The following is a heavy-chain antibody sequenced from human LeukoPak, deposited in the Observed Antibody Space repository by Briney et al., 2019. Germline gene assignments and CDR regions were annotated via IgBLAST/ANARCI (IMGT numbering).Heavy chain of an antibody. CDR3: ARESGGNSFDY. J-gene: IGHJ4*02. Sequence: WVSAISRSGGSTYYADSVKGRFTISRDNSKNTLYLQMNSLRAEDTAVYYCARESGGNSFDYWGQGTLVTVSS. V-gene: IGHV3-23*01. CDR2: ISRSGGST. D-gene: IGHD2-15*01.